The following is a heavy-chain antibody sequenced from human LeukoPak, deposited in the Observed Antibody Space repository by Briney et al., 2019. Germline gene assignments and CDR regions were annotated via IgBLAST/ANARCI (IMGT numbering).Heavy chain of an antibody. Sequence: GGSLRLSCAASGFTFSSYWMHWVRQVPGKGLVWVSRINSDGSSTSYADSVKGRFTISRDNAKNSLYLQMSSLTAEDTAIYYCARDHAYRADYWGQGTLVTVSS. J-gene: IGHJ4*02. CDR3: ARDHAYRADY. CDR2: INSDGSST. V-gene: IGHV3-74*01. CDR1: GFTFSSYW. D-gene: IGHD2-2*01.